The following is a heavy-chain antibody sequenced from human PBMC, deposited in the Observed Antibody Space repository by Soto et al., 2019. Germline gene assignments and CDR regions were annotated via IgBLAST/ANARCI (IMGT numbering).Heavy chain of an antibody. CDR2: IRSKANSYAT. CDR3: TRIFSGWWAFDI. J-gene: IGHJ3*02. Sequence: EVQLVQSGGGLVQPGGSLKLSCAASGFTFSGSAMHWVRQASGKGLEWVGRIRSKANSYATAYAASVKGRFTISRDDSKNTAYLQMNSLKTEDTAVYYCTRIFSGWWAFDIWGQGTMVTVSS. V-gene: IGHV3-73*02. CDR1: GFTFSGSA. D-gene: IGHD6-19*01.